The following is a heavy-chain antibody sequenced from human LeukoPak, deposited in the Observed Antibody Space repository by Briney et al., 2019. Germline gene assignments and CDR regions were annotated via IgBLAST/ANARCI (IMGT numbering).Heavy chain of an antibody. Sequence: SQTLSLTCAISGDSVSRNSAAWNWIRQSPSRGLEWLGRTYYRSKWYNDYAVSVESRITINLDTSKNQFSLKLSSVTAADTAVYYCARDQQQLVVYWGQGTLVTVSS. J-gene: IGHJ4*02. V-gene: IGHV6-1*01. D-gene: IGHD6-13*01. CDR2: TYYRSKWYN. CDR3: ARDQQQLVVY. CDR1: GDSVSRNSAA.